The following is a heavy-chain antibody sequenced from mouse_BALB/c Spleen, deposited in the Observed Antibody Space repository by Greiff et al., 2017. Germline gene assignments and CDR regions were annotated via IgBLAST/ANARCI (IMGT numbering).Heavy chain of an antibody. D-gene: IGHD1-1*01. CDR2: ISSGGST. CDR3: ARPYGSTWFAY. J-gene: IGHJ3*01. CDR1: GFTFSSYA. Sequence: DVMLVESGGGLVKPGGSLKLSCAASGFTFSSYAMSWVRQTPEKRLEWVASISSGGSTYYPDSVKGRFTISRDNARNILYLQMSSLRSEDTAMYYCARPYGSTWFAYWGQGTLVTVSA. V-gene: IGHV5-6-5*01.